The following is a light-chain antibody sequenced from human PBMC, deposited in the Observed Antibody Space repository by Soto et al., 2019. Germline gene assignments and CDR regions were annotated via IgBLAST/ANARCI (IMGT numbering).Light chain of an antibody. V-gene: IGKV3-15*01. CDR3: QQYNNGPLG. CDR2: GAS. Sequence: EIVMTQSPATLSVSPGERATLSCRASQSVSSNLAWYQQKPGQAPRLLIYGASTRATGIPARFSGSGSGTEFTRTISSLQSEDFAVYYCQQYNNGPLGFGGGTKVEIK. CDR1: QSVSSN. J-gene: IGKJ4*01.